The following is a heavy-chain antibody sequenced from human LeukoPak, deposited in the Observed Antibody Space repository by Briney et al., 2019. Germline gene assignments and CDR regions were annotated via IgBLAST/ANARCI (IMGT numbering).Heavy chain of an antibody. Sequence: AGESLKISCKGSGYSFTSYWIGWVRQMPGKGLEWMGIIYPGDSDTRYSPSFQGQVTISADKSISTAYLRWSSLKASDTAMCYCARRSTGTTHYYYAMDVWGQGTTVTVSS. CDR3: ARRSTGTTHYYYAMDV. J-gene: IGHJ6*02. CDR2: IYPGDSDT. V-gene: IGHV5-51*01. CDR1: GYSFTSYW. D-gene: IGHD1-1*01.